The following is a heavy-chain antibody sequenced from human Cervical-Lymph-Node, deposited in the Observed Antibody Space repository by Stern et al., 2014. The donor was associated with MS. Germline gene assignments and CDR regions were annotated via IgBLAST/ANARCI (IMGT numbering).Heavy chain of an antibody. Sequence: VHLVESGGGVVQPGGSLRLSCGTSGFSFSIYGMHWVRQAPGKGLEWVAIIWYDGNNKYYADSVKGRFTISRDNSLDTLYLQMNNLRAEDTAVYYCVRGGWNDRYYFDSSGYFSYWGQGTLVTVSS. D-gene: IGHD3-22*01. V-gene: IGHV3-33*01. CDR3: VRGGWNDRYYFDSSGYFSY. CDR2: IWYDGNNK. J-gene: IGHJ4*02. CDR1: GFSFSIYG.